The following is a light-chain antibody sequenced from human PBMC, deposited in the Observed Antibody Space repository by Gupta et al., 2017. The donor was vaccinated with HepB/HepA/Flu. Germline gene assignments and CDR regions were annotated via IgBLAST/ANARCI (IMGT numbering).Light chain of an antibody. CDR2: GAS. Sequence: DIQMTQSPASLSGSVGDNVTITCRASQTNMKYLNWYQQKPGQAPKLLIYGASTLQTGVPSRFRGGGSGTDFTLTINNLQPEDFTTYYCQQSDSPPCSFGQGTRLEIK. J-gene: IGKJ2*04. V-gene: IGKV1-39*01. CDR1: QTNMKY. CDR3: QQSDSPPCS.